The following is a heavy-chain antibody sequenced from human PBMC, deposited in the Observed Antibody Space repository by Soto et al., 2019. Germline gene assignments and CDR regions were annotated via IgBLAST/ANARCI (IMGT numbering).Heavy chain of an antibody. CDR2: IIPIFGTA. Sequence: GASVKVSCKASGGTFSSYAISWVRQAPGQGLEWMGGIIPIFGTANYAQKFQGRVTITADESTSTAYMELSSLRAEDTAIYYCATRKYCPSTTCFDYWGQGTQVTVSS. J-gene: IGHJ4*02. D-gene: IGHD2-2*01. CDR1: GGTFSSYA. CDR3: ATRKYCPSTTCFDY. V-gene: IGHV1-69*13.